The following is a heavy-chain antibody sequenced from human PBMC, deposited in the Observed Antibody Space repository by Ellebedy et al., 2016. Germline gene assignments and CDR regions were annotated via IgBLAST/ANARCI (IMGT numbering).Heavy chain of an antibody. J-gene: IGHJ6*03. V-gene: IGHV5-51*01. CDR1: GYSFTSYW. CDR2: IYPGDSDT. CDR3: ARQHSGSYQYYYYYMDV. D-gene: IGHD1-26*01. Sequence: GESLKISCKGSGYSFTSYWIGWVRQMPGKGLEWMGIIYPGDSDTRYSPSFQGQVTISADKSITTAYLQWSSLKASDTAMYYCARQHSGSYQYYYYYMDVWGKGTTVTVSS.